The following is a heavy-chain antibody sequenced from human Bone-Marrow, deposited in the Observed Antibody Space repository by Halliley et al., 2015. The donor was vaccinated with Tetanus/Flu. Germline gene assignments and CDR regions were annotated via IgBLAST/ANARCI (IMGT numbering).Heavy chain of an antibody. CDR3: ARYSHGYGGVDY. Sequence: TLSLTCTVSGGSIRSYYWSWIRQPPGKRLEWIGYIYYSGSTNYNPSLKSRVTISVDTSKNQFSLKLSSVTAADTAVYYCARYSHGYGGVDYWGRGTLVTVSS. J-gene: IGHJ4*02. CDR1: GGSIRSYY. CDR2: IYYSGST. V-gene: IGHV4-59*01. D-gene: IGHD5-18*01.